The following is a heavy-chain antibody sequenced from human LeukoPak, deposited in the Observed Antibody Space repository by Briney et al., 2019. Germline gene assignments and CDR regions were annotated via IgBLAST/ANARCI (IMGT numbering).Heavy chain of an antibody. V-gene: IGHV3-30*04. D-gene: IGHD3-10*01. J-gene: IGHJ6*02. CDR3: ARDQRYYGSGDGMDV. Sequence: GGSLRLSCAASGFTFSSYAMHWVRQAPGKGLEWVAVISYDGSNEYYADSVKGRFTISRDNSKNTLYLQMNSLRAEDTAVYYCARDQRYYGSGDGMDVWGQGTTVTVSS. CDR2: ISYDGSNE. CDR1: GFTFSSYA.